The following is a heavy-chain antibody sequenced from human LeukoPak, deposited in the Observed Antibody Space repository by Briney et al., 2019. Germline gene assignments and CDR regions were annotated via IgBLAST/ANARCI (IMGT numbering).Heavy chain of an antibody. J-gene: IGHJ4*02. D-gene: IGHD4-11*01. CDR2: INPDGSQT. CDR1: GFTFNTYW. V-gene: IGHV3-74*01. CDR3: ARWGNDYSQFDS. Sequence: GGSLRLSCAASGFTFNTYWMHWVRQAPGKGLVWVSHINPDGSQTNYADSVTGRFTISRDNAKNTLYLQMNSLRTEDTAVYFCARWGNDYSQFDSWGQGTLVTVS.